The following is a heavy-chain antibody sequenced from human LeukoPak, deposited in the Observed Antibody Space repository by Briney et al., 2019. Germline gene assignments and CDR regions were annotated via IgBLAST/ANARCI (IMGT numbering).Heavy chain of an antibody. CDR2: IYYSGST. D-gene: IGHD3-10*01. V-gene: IGHV4-39*01. J-gene: IGHJ4*02. CDR3: AIEVGSGSYYDDY. CDR1: GGSISISSYY. Sequence: PSETLSLTCTVSGGSISISSYYWGWIRQPPGKGLEWIGSIYYSGSTSYNPSLKSRVTISVDTSKNQFSLKLSSVTAADTAVYYCAIEVGSGSYYDDYWGQGTLVAVSS.